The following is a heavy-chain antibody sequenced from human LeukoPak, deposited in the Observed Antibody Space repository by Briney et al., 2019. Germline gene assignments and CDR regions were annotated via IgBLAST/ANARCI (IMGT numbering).Heavy chain of an antibody. CDR3: ARANYSDLNY. CDR1: GGSFSGYY. Sequence: SETLSLTCAVYGGSFSGYYWSWIRQPPGKGLEWIGEINHSGSTNYNPSLKSRVTISVDTSKNQFSLKLSSVAAADTAVYYCARANYSDLNYWGQGTLVTVSS. J-gene: IGHJ4*02. CDR2: INHSGST. V-gene: IGHV4-34*01. D-gene: IGHD4-17*01.